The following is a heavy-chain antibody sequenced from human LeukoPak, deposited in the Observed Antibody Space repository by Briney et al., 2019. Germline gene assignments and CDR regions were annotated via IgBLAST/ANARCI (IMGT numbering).Heavy chain of an antibody. V-gene: IGHV1-69*06. J-gene: IGHJ4*02. D-gene: IGHD4-23*01. CDR1: GGTFSSYA. CDR2: IIPIFGTA. CDR3: ARVYGGKSYFDY. Sequence: SVKVSCKASGGTFSSYAISWVRQAPGQGLEWMGGIIPIFGTANYAQKFQGRVTITADKSTSTAYMELSSLRSEDTAVYYCARVYGGKSYFDYWGQGTLVTVSS.